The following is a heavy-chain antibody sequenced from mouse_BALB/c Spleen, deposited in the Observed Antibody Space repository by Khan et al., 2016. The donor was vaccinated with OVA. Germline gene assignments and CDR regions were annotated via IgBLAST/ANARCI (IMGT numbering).Heavy chain of an antibody. CDR1: GYSFTSYL. D-gene: IGHD1-3*01. CDR3: ARGGYSSFAY. Sequence: EVQLHQSGTVLARPGASVKMSCKASGYSFTSYLIHWVKQRPGQGLEWIGDIYPGNSDTTYNQKIKDKAKLTAGTSANTAFIELSSLTNEDSAVYYCARGGYSSFAYWGQGTLVTVSA. CDR2: IYPGNSDT. V-gene: IGHV1-5*01. J-gene: IGHJ3*01.